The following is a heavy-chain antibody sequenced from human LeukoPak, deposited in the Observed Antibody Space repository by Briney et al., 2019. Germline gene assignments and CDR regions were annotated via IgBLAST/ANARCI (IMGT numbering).Heavy chain of an antibody. J-gene: IGHJ4*02. Sequence: PGGSLRLSCAASGFTFSSYGMHWVRQAPGKGLEWVAFIRYDGGNKYYADSVKGRFTISRDNSKNTLYLQMNSLRAEDAAVYYCAKAHPRGQRQDFDYWGQGTLVTVSS. CDR2: IRYDGGNK. V-gene: IGHV3-30*02. CDR1: GFTFSSYG. D-gene: IGHD3-10*01. CDR3: AKAHPRGQRQDFDY.